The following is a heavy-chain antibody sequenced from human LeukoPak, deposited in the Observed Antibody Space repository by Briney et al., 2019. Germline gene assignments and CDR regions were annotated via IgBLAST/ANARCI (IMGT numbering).Heavy chain of an antibody. CDR1: GFTFSSYS. CDR2: ISSSSSTI. J-gene: IGHJ6*02. Sequence: GGSLRLSRTASGFTFSSYSMNWVRQAPGKGLEWVSYISSSSSTIYYADSVKGRFTISRDNAKNSLYLQMSSLRDEDTAVYYCARANGMDVWGQGTMVTVSS. CDR3: ARANGMDV. V-gene: IGHV3-48*02.